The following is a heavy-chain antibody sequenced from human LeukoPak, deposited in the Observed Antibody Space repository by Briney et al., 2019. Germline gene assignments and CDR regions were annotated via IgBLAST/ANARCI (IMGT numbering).Heavy chain of an antibody. CDR3: AKEHLGYCSGGSCRNWFDP. CDR1: GFTFSSYA. J-gene: IGHJ5*02. CDR2: ISGSGGST. D-gene: IGHD2-15*01. V-gene: IGHV3-23*01. Sequence: PGGSLRLSCAASGFTFSSYAMHWVRQAPGKGLERVSAISGSGGSTYYADSVKGRFTISRDNSRNTLYLQMNSLRAEDTAVYYCAKEHLGYCSGGSCRNWFDPWGQGTLVTVSS.